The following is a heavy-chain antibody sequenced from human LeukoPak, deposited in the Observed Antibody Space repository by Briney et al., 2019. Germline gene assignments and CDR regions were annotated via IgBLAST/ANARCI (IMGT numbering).Heavy chain of an antibody. V-gene: IGHV3-30-3*01. CDR2: ISYDGSTK. CDR1: GFTFSNYA. CDR3: ARDRDSTTDSSGYYDYYGMDV. Sequence: QSGGSLRLTCADSGFTFSNYAMHWVRQTPGKGLEWVAVISYDGSTKYYADSVKGRFIISRDNSKNTLYLQMNTLRPEDTAVYYCARDRDSTTDSSGYYDYYGMDVWGQGTTVTVSS. D-gene: IGHD3-22*01. J-gene: IGHJ6*02.